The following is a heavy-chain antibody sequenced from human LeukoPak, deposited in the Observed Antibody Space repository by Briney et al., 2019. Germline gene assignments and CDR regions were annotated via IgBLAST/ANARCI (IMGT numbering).Heavy chain of an antibody. CDR2: IGIDSGNT. Sequence: GGSLRLSCAASGFTFSDYSMNWVRQAPGKGLEWISYIGIDSGNTNYADSVKGRFTISGDKAKNSLYLQMNSLRVEDTAVYYCARDYKYAFDHWGQGPPVTVSS. CDR3: ARDYKYAFDH. V-gene: IGHV3-48*01. D-gene: IGHD5-24*01. J-gene: IGHJ4*02. CDR1: GFTFSDYS.